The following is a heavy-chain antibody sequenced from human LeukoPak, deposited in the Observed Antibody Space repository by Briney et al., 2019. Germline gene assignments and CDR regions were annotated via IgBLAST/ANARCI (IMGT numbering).Heavy chain of an antibody. D-gene: IGHD5-18*01. Sequence: GGSLRLSCAASGFTFSSYAMHWVRQAPGKGLEWVAVISYDGSNKHYADSVKGRFTISRDNSKNTLYLQMNSLRAEDTAVYYCARGFSYGKNYYFDYWGQGTLVTVSS. CDR1: GFTFSSYA. J-gene: IGHJ4*02. V-gene: IGHV3-30-3*01. CDR3: ARGFSYGKNYYFDY. CDR2: ISYDGSNK.